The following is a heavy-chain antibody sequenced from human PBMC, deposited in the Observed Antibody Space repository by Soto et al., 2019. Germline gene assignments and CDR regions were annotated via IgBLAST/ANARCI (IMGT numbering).Heavy chain of an antibody. CDR1: GGSVSSYY. V-gene: IGHV4-59*08. Sequence: PSETLSLTCTVSGGSVSSYYWSWIRQSPGKGLEWIGYIYYSGSTKYKPSLESRVTISVDTSKNQFSLKVSSATAADTAVYYCARTSIAVAGTDYWGQGTLVTVSS. D-gene: IGHD6-19*01. CDR2: IYYSGST. J-gene: IGHJ4*02. CDR3: ARTSIAVAGTDY.